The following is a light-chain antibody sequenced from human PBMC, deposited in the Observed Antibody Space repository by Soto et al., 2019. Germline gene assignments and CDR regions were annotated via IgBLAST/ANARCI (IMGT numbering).Light chain of an antibody. V-gene: IGKV4-1*01. CDR1: QSVLYSSNNKNY. Sequence: DIVMTQSPDSLAVSLGERATINCKSSQSVLYSSNNKNYLAWYQQKPGQPPKLLIYWASTRESGVPDRFSGSGSGTHFTLTITSLQAEDVAVYYCQQYYSSPPTFGQGTKVEIK. CDR2: WAS. CDR3: QQYYSSPPT. J-gene: IGKJ1*01.